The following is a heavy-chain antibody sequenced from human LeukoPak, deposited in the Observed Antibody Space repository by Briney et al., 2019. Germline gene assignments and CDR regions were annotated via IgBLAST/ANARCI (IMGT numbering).Heavy chain of an antibody. J-gene: IGHJ4*02. CDR2: ISGSGGST. CDR3: AKDGNYYDSSGYYSLFGY. Sequence: GGSLRLSCAASGFTFSSYAMSWVRQAPGKGLEWVSAISGSGGSTYYADSVKGRFTISRDNSKNTLYLQMNSLRAEDTAVYYCAKDGNYYDSSGYYSLFGYWGQGTLVTVSS. V-gene: IGHV3-23*01. CDR1: GFTFSSYA. D-gene: IGHD3-22*01.